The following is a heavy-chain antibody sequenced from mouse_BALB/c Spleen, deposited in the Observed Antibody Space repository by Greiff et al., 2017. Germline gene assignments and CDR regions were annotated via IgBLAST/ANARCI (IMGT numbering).Heavy chain of an antibody. J-gene: IGHJ2*01. CDR2: ISSGSSTI. CDR3: ARGGYYYGSSLDY. V-gene: IGHV5-17*02. Sequence: VQLKESGGGLVQPGGSRKLSCAASGFTFSSFGMHWVRQAPEKGLEWVAYISSGSSTIYYADTVKGRFTISRDNPKNTLFLQMTSLRSEDTAMYYCARGGYYYGSSLDYWGQGTTLTVSS. D-gene: IGHD1-1*01. CDR1: GFTFSSFG.